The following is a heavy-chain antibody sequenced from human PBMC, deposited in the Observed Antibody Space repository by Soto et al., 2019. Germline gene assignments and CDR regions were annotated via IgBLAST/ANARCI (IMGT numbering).Heavy chain of an antibody. CDR1: GFTVSSNY. CDR2: ISDSGDAS. V-gene: IGHV3-53*05. Sequence: PGGSLRLSCASSGFTVSSNYMSWVRQAPGKGLEWVSVISDSGDASHYAGSVNGRFTISRDNSKNTLYLQMTSLRAEDTAVYYCVKDRYVDYWGQGTLVTVSS. J-gene: IGHJ4*02. CDR3: VKDRYVDY.